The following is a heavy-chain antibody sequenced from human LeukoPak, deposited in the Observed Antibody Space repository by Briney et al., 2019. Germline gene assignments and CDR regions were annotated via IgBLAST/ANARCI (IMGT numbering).Heavy chain of an antibody. CDR3: ARGNRPWGSGDY. J-gene: IGHJ4*02. CDR1: GYTFTSYD. D-gene: IGHD3-16*01. V-gene: IGHV1-8*01. Sequence: VSVKVSCKASGYTFTSYDINWVRQATGQGLEWMGWMNPNSGNTGYAQKFQGRVTMTRNTSISTAYMELSSLRSEDTAVYYCARGNRPWGSGDYWGQGTLVTVSS. CDR2: MNPNSGNT.